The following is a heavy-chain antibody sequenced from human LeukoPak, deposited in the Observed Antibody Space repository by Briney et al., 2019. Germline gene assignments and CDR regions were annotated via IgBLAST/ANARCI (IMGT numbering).Heavy chain of an antibody. J-gene: IGHJ3*02. CDR3: ARDEAVYGAFDI. CDR2: IYYSGST. CDR1: GVSISSYY. D-gene: IGHD5/OR15-5a*01. Sequence: SETLSLTCTVSGVSISSYYWSWIRQPPGKGLEWIGYIYYSGSTNYNSSLKSRVTISVDTSKNQFSLKLSSVTAADTAVYYCARDEAVYGAFDIWGQGTMVTVSS. V-gene: IGHV4-59*01.